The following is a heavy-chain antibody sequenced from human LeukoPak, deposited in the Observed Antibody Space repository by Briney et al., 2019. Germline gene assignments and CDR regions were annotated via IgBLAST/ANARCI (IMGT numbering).Heavy chain of an antibody. CDR2: ISGGTT. D-gene: IGHD3-10*01. J-gene: IGHJ4*02. CDR1: RVTILHYG. V-gene: IGHV3-23*01. Sequence: PGGSLRLSCALSRVTILHYGMRGVRQAPGKGLEWVSSISGGTTYYADSVKGRFTISRDNSKNTVSLQMNSLRAEDTAVYYCAKSVYHSGNYWGQGTLVTVSS. CDR3: AKSVYHSGNY.